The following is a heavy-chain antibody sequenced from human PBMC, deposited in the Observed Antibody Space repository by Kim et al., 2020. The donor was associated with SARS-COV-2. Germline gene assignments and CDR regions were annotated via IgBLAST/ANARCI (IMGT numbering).Heavy chain of an antibody. CDR2: MNPNSGNT. V-gene: IGHV1-8*01. CDR1: GYTFTSYD. CDR3: AWSNSGYDEGGFDY. D-gene: IGHD5-12*01. J-gene: IGHJ4*02. Sequence: ASVKVSCKASGYTFTSYDINWVRQATGQGLEWMGWMNPNSGNTGYAQKFQGRVTMTRNTSISTAYMELSSLRSEDTAVYYCAWSNSGYDEGGFDYWGQGTLVTVSS.